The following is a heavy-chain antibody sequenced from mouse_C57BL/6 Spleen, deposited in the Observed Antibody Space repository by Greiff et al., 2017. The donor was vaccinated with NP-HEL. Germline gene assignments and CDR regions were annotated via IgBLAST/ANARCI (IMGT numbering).Heavy chain of an antibody. CDR3: ARRKTAKADFDY. Sequence: VQLQQPGAELVKPGASVKLSCKASGYTFTSYWMQWVKQRPGQGLEWIGEIDPSDSYTNYNQKFKGKATLTVDTSSSTAYMQLSSLTSEDSAVYYCARRKTAKADFDYWGQGTTLTVSS. CDR2: IDPSDSYT. V-gene: IGHV1-50*01. J-gene: IGHJ2*01. CDR1: GYTFTSYW. D-gene: IGHD3-2*02.